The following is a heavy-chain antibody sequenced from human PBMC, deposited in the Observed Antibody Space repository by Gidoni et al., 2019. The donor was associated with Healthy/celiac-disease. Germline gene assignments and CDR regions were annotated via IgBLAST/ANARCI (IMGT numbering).Heavy chain of an antibody. Sequence: EVQLVESGGGLVKPGGSLRLSCAASGFTFRSYSMNWVRQAPGKGLEWVSSISSSSSYIYYADSVKGRFTISRDNAKNSLYLQMNSLRAEDTAVYYCARDPNYYDSSGYYHPLFDYWGQGTLVTVSS. J-gene: IGHJ4*02. CDR1: GFTFRSYS. CDR3: ARDPNYYDSSGYYHPLFDY. CDR2: ISSSSSYI. D-gene: IGHD3-22*01. V-gene: IGHV3-21*01.